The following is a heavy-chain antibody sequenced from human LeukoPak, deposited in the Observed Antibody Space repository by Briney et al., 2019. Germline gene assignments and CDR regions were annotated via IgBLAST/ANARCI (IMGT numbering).Heavy chain of an antibody. Sequence: ASVTVSCKASGYTFSSYAMNWVRQAPGQGLEWMGWINTNTGNPTYAQGFTGRFVFSLDTSVSTAYLQISSLKAEDTAVYYCASPRDIRDGFQLDYWGQGTLVTVSS. J-gene: IGHJ4*02. V-gene: IGHV7-4-1*02. CDR2: INTNTGNP. CDR3: ASPRDIRDGFQLDY. CDR1: GYTFSSYA. D-gene: IGHD5-24*01.